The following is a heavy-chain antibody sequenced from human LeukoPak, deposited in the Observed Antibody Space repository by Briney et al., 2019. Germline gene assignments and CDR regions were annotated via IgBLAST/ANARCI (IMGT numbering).Heavy chain of an antibody. CDR3: AKDHPSCGGRDCLLFDN. CDR1: GFTFSTFA. V-gene: IGHV3-23*01. Sequence: GGSLRLSCAASGFTFSTFAMSWGRQAPGKGLEWVSTITRSGAAKYYAVSVKGRFTISRDNSKNTLYLQMDSLSAEDTALYYCAKDHPSCGGRDCLLFDNWGQGTLVTVSS. CDR2: ITRSGAAK. J-gene: IGHJ4*02. D-gene: IGHD2-21*01.